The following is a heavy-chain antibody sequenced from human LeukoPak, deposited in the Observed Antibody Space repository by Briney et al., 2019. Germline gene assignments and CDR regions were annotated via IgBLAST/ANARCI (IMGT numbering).Heavy chain of an antibody. CDR1: GFTISSNY. Sequence: GESLRLSCAVSGFTISSNYMGWVRQAPGKGLEWVTGIYRDGSTYYADSVKGRFTISRDNSKNILYLQMNSLRVEDTALYYCALDCCTGSRFDHWGQETLVTVPS. D-gene: IGHD2-8*02. CDR3: ALDCCTGSRFDH. V-gene: IGHV3-53*01. CDR2: IYRDGST. J-gene: IGHJ4*02.